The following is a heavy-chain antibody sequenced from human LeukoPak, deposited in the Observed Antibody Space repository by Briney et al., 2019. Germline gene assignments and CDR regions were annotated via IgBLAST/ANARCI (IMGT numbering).Heavy chain of an antibody. V-gene: IGHV3-21*01. CDR3: TRDRLFDC. CDR1: GFSLRTFT. D-gene: IGHD6-6*01. J-gene: IGHJ4*02. Sequence: GGSLRLSCAASGFSLRTFTLHWVRQAPGKGLEWVSSIGSTTTDMSYTGSVKGRFSISRDNTKNSLSLQMNSLRVEDTAVYYCTRDRLFDCWGQGTLVTVSS. CDR2: IGSTTTDM.